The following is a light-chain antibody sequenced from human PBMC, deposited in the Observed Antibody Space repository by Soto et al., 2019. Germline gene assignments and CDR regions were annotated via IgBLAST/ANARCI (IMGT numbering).Light chain of an antibody. CDR2: AAS. J-gene: IGKJ2*01. Sequence: DIRMSQSPPSLAASVGDRVTITCRASQSIDRFLNWYQQKPGKAPKLLIFAASSLQDGVPSRFSGSGSGTDFALTITSLLPEDLATYYCQQTHGTPYNFGQGTKLQIK. V-gene: IGKV1-39*01. CDR1: QSIDRF. CDR3: QQTHGTPYN.